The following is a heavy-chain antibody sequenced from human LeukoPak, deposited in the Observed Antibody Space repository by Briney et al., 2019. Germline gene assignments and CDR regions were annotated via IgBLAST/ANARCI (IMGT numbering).Heavy chain of an antibody. J-gene: IGHJ3*02. V-gene: IGHV3-64*01. CDR1: GFTFSSYA. D-gene: IGHD1-26*01. CDR2: ISSNGGST. CDR3: ARVADGSYPFDAFDI. Sequence: GGSLRLSCAASGFTFSSYAMHWVRQPPGKGLEYVSAISSNGGSTYYANSVKGRFTISRDNSKNTLYLQMGSLRAEDMAVYYCARVADGSYPFDAFDIWGQGTMVTVSS.